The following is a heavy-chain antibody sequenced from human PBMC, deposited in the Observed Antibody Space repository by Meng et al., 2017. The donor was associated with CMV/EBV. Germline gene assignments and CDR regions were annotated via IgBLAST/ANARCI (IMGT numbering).Heavy chain of an antibody. CDR1: GFTFSSYE. CDR2: ISSSGSTI. Sequence: GGSLRLSCAASGFTFSSYEMNWVRQAPGKGLEWVSYISSSGSTIYYADSVKGRFTISRDNAKNSLYLQMNSLRAEDTAVYYCARDKVPIYCSSTSCYRYYYYGMDVWGQGTTVTVSS. J-gene: IGHJ6*02. CDR3: ARDKVPIYCSSTSCYRYYYYGMDV. V-gene: IGHV3-48*03. D-gene: IGHD2-2*02.